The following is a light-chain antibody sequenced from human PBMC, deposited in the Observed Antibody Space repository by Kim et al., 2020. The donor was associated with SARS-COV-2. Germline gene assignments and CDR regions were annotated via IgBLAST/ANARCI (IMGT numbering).Light chain of an antibody. CDR2: GAS. CDR1: QSVSSNF. Sequence: SPGERATLSCRASQSVSSNFCAWYQQKPGQAPRLLIYGASSRATGIPDRFSGSGSGTDFTLTITRLEPEDFAVYYCQQYGRSALTFGGGTKVDIK. CDR3: QQYGRSALT. J-gene: IGKJ4*01. V-gene: IGKV3-20*01.